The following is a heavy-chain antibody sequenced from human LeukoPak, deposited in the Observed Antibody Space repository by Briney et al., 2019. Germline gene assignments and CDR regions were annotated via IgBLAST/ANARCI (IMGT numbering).Heavy chain of an antibody. CDR1: GVSISSYY. J-gene: IGHJ5*02. V-gene: IGHV4-59*01. CDR3: ARRTPLTYWFDP. CDR2: IYYSGST. Sequence: SETLSLTCTVSGVSISSYYWSWIRQPPGKGLEWIGYIYYSGSTNYNPSLKSRVTISVDTSKNQFSLKLSSVTAADTAVYYCARRTPLTYWFDPWGQGTLVTVSS.